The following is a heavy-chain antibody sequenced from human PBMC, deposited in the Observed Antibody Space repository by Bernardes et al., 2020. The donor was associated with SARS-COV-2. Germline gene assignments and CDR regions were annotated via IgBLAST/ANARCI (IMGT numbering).Heavy chain of an antibody. V-gene: IGHV3-9*01. Sequence: GGSLRLSCAASGFTFNDSAMHWVRQAPGKGLEWVSGISWNSGSIGYADSVKGRFTISRDNAKNSLYLQMNSLRAEDTALYYCAKVAVAGSSGDYWGQGTLVTVSS. D-gene: IGHD6-19*01. CDR2: ISWNSGSI. CDR1: GFTFNDSA. CDR3: AKVAVAGSSGDY. J-gene: IGHJ4*02.